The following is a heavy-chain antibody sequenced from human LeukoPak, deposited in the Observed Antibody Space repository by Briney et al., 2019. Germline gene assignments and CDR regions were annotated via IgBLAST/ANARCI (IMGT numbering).Heavy chain of an antibody. V-gene: IGHV3-7*03. CDR1: GFTFSNYW. Sequence: GGSLRLSCVASGFTFSNYWMFWVRQAPGKGLEWVANIQQNGKTMVYVDSVKGRFTISRDNGEKSLYLQMNSLRAEDTAVYYCATPGLLGYCSSAICAPPGYWGQGTLVSVSS. J-gene: IGHJ4*02. CDR3: ATPGLLGYCSSAICAPPGY. CDR2: IQQNGKTM. D-gene: IGHD2-2*01.